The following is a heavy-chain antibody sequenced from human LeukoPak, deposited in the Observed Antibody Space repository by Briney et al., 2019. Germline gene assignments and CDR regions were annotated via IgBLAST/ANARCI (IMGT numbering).Heavy chain of an antibody. CDR1: GGSFSGYY. J-gene: IGHJ5*02. CDR2: IEHSGST. CDR3: GRLYDSDEYTDWFYP. Sequence: KPSETLSLTCAVYGGSFSGYYWSWIRQPPGKGLEWIGEIEHSGSTNYNPSLKSRVTISVDTSKNQFSLKLNSVTAADTVVYYCGRLYDSDEYTDWFYPWGQGTLVTVSS. D-gene: IGHD3-22*01. V-gene: IGHV4-34*01.